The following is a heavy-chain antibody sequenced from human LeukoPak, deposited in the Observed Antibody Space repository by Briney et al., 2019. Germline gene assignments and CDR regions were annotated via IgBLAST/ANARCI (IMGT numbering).Heavy chain of an antibody. D-gene: IGHD3-10*01. CDR2: MNSGGST. CDR1: GFTVSSDF. Sequence: GRSLRLSCAASGFTVSSDFMNWVRQAPGKGLEWVSAMNSGGSTFYADSVKGRFIISRDKSRNTLYLQMNSLRVDDTAVYYCARGGSMVRGVLWGQGTLVTVSS. CDR3: ARGGSMVRGVL. V-gene: IGHV3-53*01. J-gene: IGHJ4*02.